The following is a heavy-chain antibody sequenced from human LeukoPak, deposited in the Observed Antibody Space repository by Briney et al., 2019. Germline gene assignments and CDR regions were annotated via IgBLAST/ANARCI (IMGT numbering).Heavy chain of an antibody. V-gene: IGHV1-2*02. D-gene: IGHD6-19*01. CDR3: ARSPSGWEDAFDI. CDR2: INPNSGGT. J-gene: IGHJ3*02. CDR1: AYTFTGYY. Sequence: ASVEVSCKASAYTFTGYYMHWVRQAPGQGLEWMGWINPNSGGTNYAQKFQGRVTMTRDTSISTAYMELSRLRSDDTAVYYCARSPSGWEDAFDIWGQGTMVTVSS.